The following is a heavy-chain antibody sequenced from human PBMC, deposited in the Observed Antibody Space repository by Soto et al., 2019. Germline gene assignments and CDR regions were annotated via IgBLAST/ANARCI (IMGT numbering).Heavy chain of an antibody. J-gene: IGHJ4*02. D-gene: IGHD2-2*02. V-gene: IGHV1-18*01. CDR2: ISAYNGNT. Sequence: QVQLVQSGAEVKKPGASVKVSCKASGYTFTSYGISWVRQAPGQGLEWMGWISAYNGNTNYAQKLQGRVTMTTDTSPSKAYRELRRLRSDDTAVYYCARQLGYCSSTSCYKFDSWGQGTLITVSS. CDR1: GYTFTSYG. CDR3: ARQLGYCSSTSCYKFDS.